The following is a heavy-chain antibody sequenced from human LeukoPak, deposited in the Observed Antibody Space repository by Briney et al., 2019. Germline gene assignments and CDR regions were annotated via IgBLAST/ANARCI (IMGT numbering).Heavy chain of an antibody. V-gene: IGHV4-59*01. CDR2: IYYSGST. CDR3: ARDYGSSNYGGSYYYGMDV. Sequence: SETLSLTCTVSGGPISSYYWSWIRQPPGKGLEWIGYIYYSGSTNYNPSLKSRVTISVDTSKNQFSLKLSSVTAADTAVYYCARDYGSSNYGGSYYYGMDVWGQGTTVTVSS. J-gene: IGHJ6*02. D-gene: IGHD6-6*01. CDR1: GGPISSYY.